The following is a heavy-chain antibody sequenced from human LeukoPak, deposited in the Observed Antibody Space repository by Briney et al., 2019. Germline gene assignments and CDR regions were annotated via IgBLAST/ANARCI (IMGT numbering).Heavy chain of an antibody. CDR3: ARARYSYTGIIDY. CDR1: GFTFSDYW. V-gene: IGHV3-74*01. Sequence: PGGSLRLSCAASGFTFSDYWMHWVRQAPGKGLVWVSRINTDGTSTKYADTVKGRFTISRDSARNTVYLQMNSLRAEDTAVYYCARARYSYTGIIDYWGQGTLVTVSS. J-gene: IGHJ4*02. CDR2: INTDGTST. D-gene: IGHD5-18*01.